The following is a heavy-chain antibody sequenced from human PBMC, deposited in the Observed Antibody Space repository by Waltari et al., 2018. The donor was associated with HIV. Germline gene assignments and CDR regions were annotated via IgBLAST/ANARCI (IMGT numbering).Heavy chain of an antibody. J-gene: IGHJ3*02. Sequence: EVHLVESGGGLVQPGGSLRLSCAASGFTFSNYDMHWVRQATGEGREWVSVFGTAGDTYYAGSVKGRFTISRENAKNSLYLQMNSLRAEDTAVYYCARGLRYDSSGYNYDDAFDIWGQGTMVTVSS. V-gene: IGHV3-13*01. CDR2: FGTAGDT. CDR1: GFTFSNYD. CDR3: ARGLRYDSSGYNYDDAFDI. D-gene: IGHD3-22*01.